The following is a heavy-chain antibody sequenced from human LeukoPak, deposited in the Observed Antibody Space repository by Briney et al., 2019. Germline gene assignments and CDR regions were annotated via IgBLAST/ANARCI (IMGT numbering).Heavy chain of an antibody. D-gene: IGHD2-15*01. CDR2: ISGSGGST. Sequence: GASLRLSCAASGFTFSSYAMSWVRQAPGKGLEWVSAISGSGGSTYYADSVKGRFTNSRDNSKNTLYLQMNSLRAEDTAVYYCAKDPDAVVVVAATWDYWGQGTLVTVSS. V-gene: IGHV3-23*01. CDR1: GFTFSSYA. CDR3: AKDPDAVVVVAATWDY. J-gene: IGHJ4*02.